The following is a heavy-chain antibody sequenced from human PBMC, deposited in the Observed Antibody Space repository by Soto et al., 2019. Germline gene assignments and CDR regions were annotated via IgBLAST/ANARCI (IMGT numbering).Heavy chain of an antibody. CDR2: IKQDGSER. D-gene: IGHD2-15*01. Sequence: EVQLVESGGGLVQPGGSLRLSCAASGFRFRSYYMSWVRQPPGKGLEWVANIKQDGSERYYLDSVKGRFTISRDNAKNSLYLQMNSLRAEDTAVYYCVRDVYSAGFDIWGQGTMVTVSS. CDR3: VRDVYSAGFDI. V-gene: IGHV3-7*01. J-gene: IGHJ3*02. CDR1: GFRFRSYY.